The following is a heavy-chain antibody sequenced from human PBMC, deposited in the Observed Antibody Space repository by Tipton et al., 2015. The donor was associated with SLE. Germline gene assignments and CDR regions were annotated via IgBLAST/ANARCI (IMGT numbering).Heavy chain of an antibody. CDR1: GFTFYSYW. D-gene: IGHD6-13*01. V-gene: IGHV3-21*04. Sequence: SLRLSCAGSGFTFYSYWMHWVRQAPGKGLEWVSSISDRSSYIYYADSVKGRFTISRDNAKNSLYLQMNSLRAEDTALYYCAKDSFSSIAAAGAFDIWGQGTMVTVSS. CDR2: ISDRSSYI. J-gene: IGHJ3*02. CDR3: AKDSFSSIAAAGAFDI.